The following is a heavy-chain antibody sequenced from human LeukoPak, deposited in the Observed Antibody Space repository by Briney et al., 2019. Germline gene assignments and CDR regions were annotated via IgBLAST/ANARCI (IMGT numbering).Heavy chain of an antibody. J-gene: IGHJ4*02. Sequence: SETLSLTCTVSGGSISSSSYYWGWIRQPPGKGLEWIGSIYYSGSTYYNPSLKSRVTISVDTSKNQFSLKLSSVTAADTAVYYCASTIAAAGNMFDYWGQGTLVTVSS. CDR3: ASTIAAAGNMFDY. D-gene: IGHD6-13*01. CDR2: IYYSGST. CDR1: GGSISSSSYY. V-gene: IGHV4-39*01.